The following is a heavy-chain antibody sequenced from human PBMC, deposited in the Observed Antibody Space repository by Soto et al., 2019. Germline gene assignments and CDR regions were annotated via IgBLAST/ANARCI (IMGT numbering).Heavy chain of an antibody. CDR2: ISGGGSGT. Sequence: GGSLRLSCAASEITFSSYAMSWVRQAPGKGLDWVSGISGGGSGTYYADSVKGRFTISRDNSKNTLYLQMNSLRAEDTALYYCAKDSRSSSSRGAFDIWGQGTMVTVSS. CDR3: AKDSRSSSSRGAFDI. J-gene: IGHJ3*02. D-gene: IGHD1-26*01. V-gene: IGHV3-23*01. CDR1: EITFSSYA.